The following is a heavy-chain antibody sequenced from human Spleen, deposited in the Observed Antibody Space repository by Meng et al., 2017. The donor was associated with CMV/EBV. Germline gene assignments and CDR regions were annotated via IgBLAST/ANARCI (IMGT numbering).Heavy chain of an antibody. CDR1: GGSFSCYD. CDR3: ARVSPYSSSWYKSGDWFDP. CDR2: INHSGST. J-gene: IGHJ5*02. D-gene: IGHD6-13*01. Sequence: QVQRPKGGAGLLKPSETLSLTFAVYGGSFSCYDWSWIRQPPGKGLEWIGEINHSGSTNYNPSLKSRVTISVDTSKNQFSLKLSSVTAADTAVYYCARVSPYSSSWYKSGDWFDPWGQGTLVTVSS. V-gene: IGHV4-34*01.